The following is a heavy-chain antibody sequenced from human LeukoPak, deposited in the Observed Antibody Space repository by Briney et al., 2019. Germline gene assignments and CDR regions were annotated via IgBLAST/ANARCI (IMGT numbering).Heavy chain of an antibody. D-gene: IGHD3-3*01. V-gene: IGHV4-61*02. J-gene: IGHJ4*02. Sequence: SQTLSLTCTVSGDSLSGRAYYWSWIRQPAGKGLEWIGRIHSSGTHSYNHSLKSRVSISVETSKNQFSLKLSSLTAADTAVYFCSRERGFWSGYFRPRYFDYWGQGTLVTV. CDR3: SRERGFWSGYFRPRYFDY. CDR1: GDSLSGRAYY. CDR2: IHSSGTH.